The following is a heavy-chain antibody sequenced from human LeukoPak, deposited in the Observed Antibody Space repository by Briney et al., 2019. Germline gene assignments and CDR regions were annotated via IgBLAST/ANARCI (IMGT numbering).Heavy chain of an antibody. CDR1: GFTFSSYG. CDR3: ANSYGSGSYYMS. D-gene: IGHD3-10*01. CDR2: IRYGGSNE. J-gene: IGHJ5*02. Sequence: PGESLRLSCAASGFTFSSYGMHWVRQAPGKGLEWVAFIRYGGSNEYYADSVKGRFTISRDNSKNTLYLQVNSLRAEDTAVYYCANSYGSGSYYMSWGQGTLVTVSS. V-gene: IGHV3-30*02.